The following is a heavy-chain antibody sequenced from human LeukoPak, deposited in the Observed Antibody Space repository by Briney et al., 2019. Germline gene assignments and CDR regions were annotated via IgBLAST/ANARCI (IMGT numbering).Heavy chain of an antibody. D-gene: IGHD1-26*01. Sequence: GGSLRLSCAASGFTFSDYYMSWIRQAPGKGLEWVSYISSSGSTIYYADSVRGRFTISRDNAKNSLYLQMNSLRAEDTAVYYCAREISGERSYYFDYWGQGTLVTVSS. CDR2: ISSSGSTI. V-gene: IGHV3-11*01. CDR3: AREISGERSYYFDY. CDR1: GFTFSDYY. J-gene: IGHJ4*02.